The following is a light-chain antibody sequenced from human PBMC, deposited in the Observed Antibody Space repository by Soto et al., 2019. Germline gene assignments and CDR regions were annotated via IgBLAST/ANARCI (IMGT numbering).Light chain of an antibody. CDR3: QQYGSSGT. CDR1: QSFSSW. CDR2: AAS. Sequence: DIQMTQSPSTLSASVGDRVTITCRASQSFSSWLAWYQQKPGKAPKLLIYAASSLQSGVPSRFSGSGSGTDFTLTISRLEPEDFAVYYCQQYGSSGTFGQGTKVDI. J-gene: IGKJ1*01. V-gene: IGKV1-5*01.